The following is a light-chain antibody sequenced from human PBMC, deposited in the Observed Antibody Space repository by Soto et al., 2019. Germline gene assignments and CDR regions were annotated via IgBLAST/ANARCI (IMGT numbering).Light chain of an antibody. CDR1: QSISSY. Sequence: DIQMTQSPSSLSASVGDRVTITCRASQSISSYLNWYQQKSGKAPTLLIYAVSILQSGVPSRFSGSGSGTDFTLTISSLRPEDFATYHCEQSYSTPRTFGQGTKVEIK. V-gene: IGKV1-39*01. CDR2: AVS. J-gene: IGKJ2*01. CDR3: EQSYSTPRT.